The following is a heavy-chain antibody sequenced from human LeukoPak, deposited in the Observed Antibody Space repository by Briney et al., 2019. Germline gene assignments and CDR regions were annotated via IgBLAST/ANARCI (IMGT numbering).Heavy chain of an antibody. Sequence: GGSLRLSCAAPGSTFSSYSMNWVRQAPGKGLEWVSSISSSSSYIYYADSVKGRFTISRDNAKNSLYLQMNSLRAEDTAVYYCARRYSGSYGAFDIWGQVIMVTVSS. CDR2: ISSSSSYI. CDR3: ARRYSGSYGAFDI. CDR1: GSTFSSYS. J-gene: IGHJ3*02. V-gene: IGHV3-21*01. D-gene: IGHD1-26*01.